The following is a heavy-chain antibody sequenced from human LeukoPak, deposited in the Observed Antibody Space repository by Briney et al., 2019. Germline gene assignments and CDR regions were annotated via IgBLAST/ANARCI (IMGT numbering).Heavy chain of an antibody. Sequence: SETLSLTCTVSGGSISSSSYYWGWIRQPPGKGLEWIGSIYYSGSTYYNPSLKSRVTISVDTSKNQFSLKLSSVTAADTAVYYCPRDRGYSYGPFFDYWGQGTLVTVSS. CDR1: GGSISSSSYY. CDR3: PRDRGYSYGPFFDY. CDR2: IYYSGST. J-gene: IGHJ4*02. V-gene: IGHV4-39*07. D-gene: IGHD5-18*01.